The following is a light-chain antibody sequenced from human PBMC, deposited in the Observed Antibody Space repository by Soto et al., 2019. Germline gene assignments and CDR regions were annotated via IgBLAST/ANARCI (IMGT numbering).Light chain of an antibody. CDR2: HVS. CDR1: SSVVGGYDY. Sequence: QSVLTQPASVSGSPGQSITIPCTGNSSVVGGYDYVSWYQQRPGKAPKFIIYHVSNRPSGVSYRFSGSKSGNTASLTISGLQAEDEADYYCISYTTSSTYVFGTGTKVTVL. CDR3: ISYTTSSTYV. J-gene: IGLJ1*01. V-gene: IGLV2-14*01.